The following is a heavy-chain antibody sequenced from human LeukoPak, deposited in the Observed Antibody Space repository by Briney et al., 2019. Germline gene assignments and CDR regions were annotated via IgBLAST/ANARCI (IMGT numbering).Heavy chain of an antibody. V-gene: IGHV1-8*03. J-gene: IGHJ4*02. CDR2: MNPNSGST. Sequence: ASVKVSCKDSGYTFTSYDINWVRPATGQGLVWMGWMNPNSGSTGYAQKFQGRDTITRNTSISTTYMELSGLRSEDTAVYYCARGRSTGYPYYFEYWGQGTLVTVCS. D-gene: IGHD5-12*01. CDR1: GYTFTSYD. CDR3: ARGRSTGYPYYFEY.